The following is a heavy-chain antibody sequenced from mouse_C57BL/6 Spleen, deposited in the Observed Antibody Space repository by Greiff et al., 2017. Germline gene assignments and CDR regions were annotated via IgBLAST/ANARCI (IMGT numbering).Heavy chain of an antibody. J-gene: IGHJ3*01. CDR2: IDPSESYT. D-gene: IGHD1-1*01. CDR3: ALITTVVATPFAY. V-gene: IGHV1-50*01. Sequence: VQLQQPGAELVKPGASVKLSCKASGYTFTSYWMQWVKQRPGQGLEWIGEIDPSESYTNYTQKFKGKATLTVDTSSSTAYMQLSSLTSEDSAVYYCALITTVVATPFAYWGQGTLVTVSA. CDR1: GYTFTSYW.